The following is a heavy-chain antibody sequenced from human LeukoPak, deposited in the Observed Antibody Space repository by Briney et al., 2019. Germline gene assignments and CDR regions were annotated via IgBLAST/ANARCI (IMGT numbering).Heavy chain of an antibody. J-gene: IGHJ6*03. Sequence: GASVKVSCKASGGTFSSYAISWVRQAPGQGLEWMGGIIPIFGTANYAQKFQGRVTITADKSTSTAYMELSSLRYEDTAVYYCATTGGDIYYYYMDVWGKGTTVTISS. V-gene: IGHV1-69*06. D-gene: IGHD3-16*01. CDR1: GGTFSSYA. CDR3: ATTGGDIYYYYMDV. CDR2: IIPIFGTA.